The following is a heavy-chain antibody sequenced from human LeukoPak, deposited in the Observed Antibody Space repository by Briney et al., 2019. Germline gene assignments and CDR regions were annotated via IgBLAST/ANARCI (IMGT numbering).Heavy chain of an antibody. V-gene: IGHV4-34*01. CDR1: GGSFSGFY. D-gene: IGHD6-13*01. J-gene: IGHJ4*02. CDR3: ARMREIAATGISGGDY. Sequence: SETLSLTCAVYGGSFSGFYWSWIRQRPGKGLEWFGETHHSGSTNYNPSLKSRVTISVDTSKNQFSLKLSSVTAADTAVYYCARMREIAATGISGGDYWGQGTLVTVSS. CDR2: THHSGST.